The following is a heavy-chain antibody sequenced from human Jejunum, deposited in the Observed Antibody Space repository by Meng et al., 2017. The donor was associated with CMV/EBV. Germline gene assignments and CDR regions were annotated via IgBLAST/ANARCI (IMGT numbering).Heavy chain of an antibody. CDR1: GFPFSRNA. V-gene: IGHV3-30*04. CDR2: ISKDGNNK. D-gene: IGHD3-3*01. Sequence: CAASGFPFSRNAMPWFRQAPGNGLEWVAAISKDGNNKYYTDSVKGRFTISRDNSENTLYLQINSLGAEDTAVYFCTKDGGNSDLDPRGQGTLVTVSS. J-gene: IGHJ5*02. CDR3: TKDGGNSDLDP.